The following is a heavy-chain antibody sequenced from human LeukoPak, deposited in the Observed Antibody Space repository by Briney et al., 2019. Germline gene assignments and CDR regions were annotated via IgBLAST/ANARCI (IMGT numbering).Heavy chain of an antibody. Sequence: GASVKVSCKASGYTFTSYGISWVRQAPGQGLEWMGWISPYNGDTNYAQKLQGRVTMTADTSTSTAYMELRSLRSDDTAVYYCARMYCSGGSCWDYWGQGTLVTVSS. CDR2: ISPYNGDT. V-gene: IGHV1-18*01. CDR3: ARMYCSGGSCWDY. CDR1: GYTFTSYG. J-gene: IGHJ4*02. D-gene: IGHD2-15*01.